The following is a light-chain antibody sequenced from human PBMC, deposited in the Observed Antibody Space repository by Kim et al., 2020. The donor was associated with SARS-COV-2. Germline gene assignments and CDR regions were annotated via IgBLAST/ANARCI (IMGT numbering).Light chain of an antibody. CDR3: QVWDSSRDVV. J-gene: IGLJ2*01. CDR1: NIGSKS. CDR2: DGS. V-gene: IGLV3-21*03. Sequence: SYELTQPPSVSVAPGKTARITCGGNNIGSKSVHWYQQKPGQAPVLVVYDGSDRPSGIPERFSGSNSGNTATLTISRVEAGDEADYYCQVWDSSRDVVFGG.